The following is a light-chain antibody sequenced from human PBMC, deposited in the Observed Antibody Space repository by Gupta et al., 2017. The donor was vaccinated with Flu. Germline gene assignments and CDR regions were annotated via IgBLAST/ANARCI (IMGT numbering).Light chain of an antibody. CDR1: SIDVGAYND. J-gene: IGLJ3*02. CDR2: EVS. Sequence: QSALTQPASVSGSPGQSITIFCNGTSIDVGAYNDVSWYRQHPGNAPTLLIYEVSHRPSGLSYRFSGSKSGNTASLTISGLQAEDEADYYCASYTTSNSWVFGGGTMLTVL. V-gene: IGLV2-14*01. CDR3: ASYTTSNSWV.